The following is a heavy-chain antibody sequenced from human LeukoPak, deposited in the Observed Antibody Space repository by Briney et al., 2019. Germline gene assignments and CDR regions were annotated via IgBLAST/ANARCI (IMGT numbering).Heavy chain of an antibody. CDR1: GGSFSGYY. Sequence: SETLSLTCAVYGGSFSGYYWSWIRQPPGEGLEWIGEINHSGSTNYNPSLKSRVTISVDTSKNQFSLKLSSVTAADTAVYYCARVGGCCCYVLIDYWGQGTLVTVSS. V-gene: IGHV4-34*01. CDR2: INHSGST. J-gene: IGHJ4*02. CDR3: ARVGGCCCYVLIDY. D-gene: IGHD2-2*03.